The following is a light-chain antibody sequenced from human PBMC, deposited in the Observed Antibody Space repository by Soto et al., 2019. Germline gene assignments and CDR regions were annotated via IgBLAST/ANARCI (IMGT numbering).Light chain of an antibody. J-gene: IGKJ1*01. CDR3: QQYNGYWT. CDR1: QSISDS. V-gene: IGKV1-5*03. CDR2: EAS. Sequence: DIQMTQSPSTLSASVGDRVTITCRASQSISDSLAWYQQKPGKAPKLLIYEASSLKSGVPSRFSGSRAGTEYTLTLSSLQPDDFATYYCQQYNGYWTFGQGTKVEIK.